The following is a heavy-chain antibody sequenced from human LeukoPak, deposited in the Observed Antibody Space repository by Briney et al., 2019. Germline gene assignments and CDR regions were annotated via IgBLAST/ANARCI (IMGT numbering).Heavy chain of an antibody. J-gene: IGHJ4*02. Sequence: SETLSLTCTVSGGSISSSIHYWGWIRQPPGKGLEWIGNIYYTGSTYYNPSLKSRVTISVDTSKNHFSLKLSSVTAADTAVYYCARVYSRPQGSSSEVYFDYWGRGTLVTVSS. D-gene: IGHD6-6*01. V-gene: IGHV4-39*02. CDR3: ARVYSRPQGSSSEVYFDY. CDR2: IYYTGST. CDR1: GGSISSSIHY.